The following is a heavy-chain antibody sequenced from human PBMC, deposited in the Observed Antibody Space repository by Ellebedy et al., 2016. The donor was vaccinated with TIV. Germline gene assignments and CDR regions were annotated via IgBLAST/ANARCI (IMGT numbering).Heavy chain of an antibody. Sequence: SLKISXAASGFTFEDYAMHWVRQAPGKGLEWVSGISWNSGSIGYADSVKGRFTISRDNAKNSLYLQMSSLRVEDTALYYCAVEQWLLQWGQGTLVTVSS. V-gene: IGHV3-9*01. CDR1: GFTFEDYA. CDR2: ISWNSGSI. J-gene: IGHJ4*02. D-gene: IGHD6-19*01. CDR3: AVEQWLLQ.